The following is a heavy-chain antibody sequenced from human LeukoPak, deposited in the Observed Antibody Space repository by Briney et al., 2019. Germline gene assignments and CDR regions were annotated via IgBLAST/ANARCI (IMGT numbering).Heavy chain of an antibody. J-gene: IGHJ5*02. Sequence: GSLRLSCTVSGFTFSSNSMSWVRQAPGKGLEWIGSIYYSGSTYYNPSLKSRVTISVDTSKNQFSLKLSSVTAADTAVYYCARHAPNLWFGELLTDGGWFDPWGQGTLVTVSS. CDR3: ARHAPNLWFGELLTDGGWFDP. CDR1: GFTFSSNS. CDR2: IYYSGST. V-gene: IGHV4-39*01. D-gene: IGHD3-10*01.